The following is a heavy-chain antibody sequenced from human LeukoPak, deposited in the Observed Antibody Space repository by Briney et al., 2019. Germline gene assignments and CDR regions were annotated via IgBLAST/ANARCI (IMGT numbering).Heavy chain of an antibody. CDR2: VSSTSRFI. V-gene: IGHV3-21*01. J-gene: IGHJ1*01. D-gene: IGHD3-22*01. CDR3: ARNLRGYPY. Sequence: GGSLRLSCVASGFTVSTNYMSWVRQAPGEGLEWVSFVSSTSRFISYADSVKGRFTISRDNAKNSLYLQMTSLRAEDTAVYYCARNLRGYPYWGQGTLVTVSS. CDR1: GFTVSTNY.